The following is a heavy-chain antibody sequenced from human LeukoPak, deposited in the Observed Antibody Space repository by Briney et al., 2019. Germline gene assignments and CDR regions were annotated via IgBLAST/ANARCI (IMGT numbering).Heavy chain of an antibody. CDR3: ARVTYYSGSYPGSRRYFDY. V-gene: IGHV4-4*02. J-gene: IGHJ4*02. CDR1: GGSISSSNW. CDR2: IYHSGST. Sequence: PSETLSLTCAVSGGSISSSNWWSWVRQPPGKGLEWIGEIYHSGSTNYTPSLKSRVTISVDKSKDQFSLKLSSVTAADTAVYYCARVTYYSGSYPGSRRYFDYWGQGTLVTVSS. D-gene: IGHD1-26*01.